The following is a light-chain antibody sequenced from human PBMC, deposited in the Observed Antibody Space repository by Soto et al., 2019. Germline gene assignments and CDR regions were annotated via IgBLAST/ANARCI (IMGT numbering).Light chain of an antibody. V-gene: IGKV1-39*01. Sequence: DIQMTQSPSSLSASVGGRVTISCRASQNIDVYLNWYQQKPGKAPMLLIYAASNLQSGVPSRFGGSGSGTDFTLSISSLQPEDSATYYCQQSYRTPTFGGGTKVEIK. CDR1: QNIDVY. CDR2: AAS. CDR3: QQSYRTPT. J-gene: IGKJ4*01.